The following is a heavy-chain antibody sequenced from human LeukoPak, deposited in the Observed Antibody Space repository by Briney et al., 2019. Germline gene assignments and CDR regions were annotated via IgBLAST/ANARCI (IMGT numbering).Heavy chain of an antibody. CDR3: AKDVGDYGDFTNWLDP. CDR2: ISWNSGSI. J-gene: IGHJ5*02. CDR1: GFTFDDYA. D-gene: IGHD4-17*01. Sequence: PGGSLRLSCAASGFTFDDYAMHWVRQAPGKGLEWVSGISWNSGSIGYADSVKGRFTISRDNAKNSLYLQMNSLRAEDTALYYCAKDVGDYGDFTNWLDPWGQGTLVTVSS. V-gene: IGHV3-9*01.